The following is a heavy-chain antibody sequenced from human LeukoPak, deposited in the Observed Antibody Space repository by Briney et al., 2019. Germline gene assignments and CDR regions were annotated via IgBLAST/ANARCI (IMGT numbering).Heavy chain of an antibody. D-gene: IGHD3-22*01. CDR3: ARDDSSGYSYYR. CDR2: INHSGST. CDR1: GGSFSGYY. Sequence: PSETLSLTCAVYGGSFSGYYWSWIRQPPGKGLEWIGEINHSGSTNYNPSLKSRVTISVDTSKNQFSLKLSSVTAADTAVYYCARDDSSGYSYYRWGQGTLVTVSS. V-gene: IGHV4-34*01. J-gene: IGHJ4*02.